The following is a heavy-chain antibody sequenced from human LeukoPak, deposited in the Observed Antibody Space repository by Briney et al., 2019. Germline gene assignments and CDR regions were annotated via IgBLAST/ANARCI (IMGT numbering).Heavy chain of an antibody. CDR2: IYYSGST. D-gene: IGHD6-19*01. CDR3: ASPPGYSSGLVAFDI. Sequence: PSETLSLTCTVSGGSISSSSYYWGWIRQPPGKGLEWIGSIYYSGSTYYNPSLKSRVTISVDTSKNQFSLKLSSVTAADTAVYYCASPPGYSSGLVAFDIWGQGTMVTVSS. J-gene: IGHJ3*02. V-gene: IGHV4-39*01. CDR1: GGSISSSSYY.